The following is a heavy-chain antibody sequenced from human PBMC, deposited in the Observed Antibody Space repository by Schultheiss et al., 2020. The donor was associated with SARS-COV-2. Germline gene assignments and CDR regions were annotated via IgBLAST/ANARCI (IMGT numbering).Heavy chain of an antibody. D-gene: IGHD1-1*01. CDR3: ARKTGTYDY. Sequence: GSLRLSCTVSGGSISSYYWSWIRQPPGKGLEWIGYIYYSGSTNYNPSLKSRVTISVDTSKNQFSLKLSSVTAADTAVYYCARKTGTYDYWGQGTLVTVSS. J-gene: IGHJ4*02. V-gene: IGHV4-59*01. CDR1: GGSISSYY. CDR2: IYYSGST.